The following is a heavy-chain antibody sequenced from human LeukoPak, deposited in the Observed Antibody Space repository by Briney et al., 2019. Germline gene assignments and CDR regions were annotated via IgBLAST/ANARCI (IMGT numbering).Heavy chain of an antibody. CDR3: ARDKEGSSGWTPYYFDY. D-gene: IGHD6-19*01. J-gene: IGHJ4*02. CDR1: GGTFSSYT. V-gene: IGHV1-69*04. CDR2: MIPNLGIA. Sequence: ASVKVSCKASGGTFSSYTISWVRQAPGQGLEWMGRMIPNLGIANYAQKFQGRVTITADKSTSTAYMELSSLRSEDTAVYYCARDKEGSSGWTPYYFDYWGQGTLVTVSS.